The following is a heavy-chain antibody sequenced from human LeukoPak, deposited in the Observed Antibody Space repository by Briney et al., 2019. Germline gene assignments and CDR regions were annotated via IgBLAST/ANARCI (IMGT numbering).Heavy chain of an antibody. V-gene: IGHV1-18*01. D-gene: IGHD4-17*01. CDR2: ISAYNGNT. CDR1: GYTFTSYG. CDR3: ARDREFADYGDHPVDY. Sequence: ASVKVSCKASGYTFTSYGISWVRQAPGQGLEWMGWISAYNGNTNYAQKLQGRVTMTTDTSTSTAYMELRSLRSDDTAVYYCARDREFADYGDHPVDYWGQGTLVTVSS. J-gene: IGHJ4*02.